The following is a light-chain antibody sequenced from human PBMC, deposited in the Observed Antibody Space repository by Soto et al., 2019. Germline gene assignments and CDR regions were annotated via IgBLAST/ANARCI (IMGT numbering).Light chain of an antibody. CDR3: SQYHSYPGT. CDR1: QSISTW. Sequence: DIQMTQSPSTLSASVGERVTITCRASQSISTWLAWYQRKPGKAPKTLIYDASSLKSGVPSRFNGSGSGTEYTLAFSSLRPDDFATYYCSQYHSYPGTFGHGIKVAVK. CDR2: DAS. J-gene: IGKJ1*01. V-gene: IGKV1-5*01.